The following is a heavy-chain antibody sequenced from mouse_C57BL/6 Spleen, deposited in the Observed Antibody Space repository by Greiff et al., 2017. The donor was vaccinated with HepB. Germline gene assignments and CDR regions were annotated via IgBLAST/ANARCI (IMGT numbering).Heavy chain of an antibody. CDR1: GFTFSSYA. Sequence: EVQLVESGGGLVKPGGSLKLSCAASGFTFSSYAMSWVRQTPEKRLEWVATISDGGSYTYYPDNVKGRFTISRDNAKNNLYLQMGHLKSEDTAMYYCARDYYGSSWYFDVWGTGTTVTVSS. D-gene: IGHD1-1*01. J-gene: IGHJ1*03. CDR3: ARDYYGSSWYFDV. V-gene: IGHV5-4*01. CDR2: ISDGGSYT.